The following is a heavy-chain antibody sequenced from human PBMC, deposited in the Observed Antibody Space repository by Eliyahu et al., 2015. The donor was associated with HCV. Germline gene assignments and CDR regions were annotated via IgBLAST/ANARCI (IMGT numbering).Heavy chain of an antibody. Sequence: QVQLVESGGGVVQPGRSLRLSCAASGFXXXSXAXXWVRQAPGKGLEWVAVISYDGSNKYYADSVKGRFTISRDNSKNTLYLQMNSLRAEDTAVYYCARDIVVVPAAIHADYYYGMDVWGQGTTVTVSS. CDR1: GFXXXSXA. V-gene: IGHV3-30-3*01. CDR3: ARDIVVVPAAIHADYYYGMDV. CDR2: ISYDGSNK. J-gene: IGHJ6*02. D-gene: IGHD2-2*01.